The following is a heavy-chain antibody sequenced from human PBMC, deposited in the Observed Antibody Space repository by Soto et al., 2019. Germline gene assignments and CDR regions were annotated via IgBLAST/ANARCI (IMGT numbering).Heavy chain of an antibody. CDR2: IRAYNGYT. CDR3: ARASDGYRSGWYVGYFDY. Sequence: VASVKVSCKASGYTFTSFGISWVRQAPGQGLEWMGWIRAYNGYTNYALKFQGRVTITTDTSTSTAYMELRSLISDDTAVYYCARASDGYRSGWYVGYFDYWGQGTLVTVSS. J-gene: IGHJ4*02. D-gene: IGHD6-19*01. V-gene: IGHV1-18*04. CDR1: GYTFTSFG.